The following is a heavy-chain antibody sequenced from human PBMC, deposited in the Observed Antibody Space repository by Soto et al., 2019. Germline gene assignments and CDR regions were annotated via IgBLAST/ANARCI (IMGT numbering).Heavy chain of an antibody. CDR1: GVTFSAYG. CDR2: IISSSSTI. V-gene: IGHV3-48*02. J-gene: IGHJ4*02. Sequence: PGGSLRLSCAAPGVTFSAYGVNWVRQAPGKGLEWVSYIISSSSTIYYADSVKGRFTISRDNAKNSVYLQMNSLRDEDTAVYYCARDRPADYWGQGTLVTVSS. CDR3: ARDRPADY.